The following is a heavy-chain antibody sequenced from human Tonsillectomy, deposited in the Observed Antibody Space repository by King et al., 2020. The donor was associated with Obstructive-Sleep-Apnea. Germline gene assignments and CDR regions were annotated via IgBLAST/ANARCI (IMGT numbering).Heavy chain of an antibody. V-gene: IGHV3-33*06. Sequence: VQLVESGGGVVQPGRSLRLSCAASGFTFSNYAMHCVRQAPGKGLEWVAVMWYDGNNKYYADSVKGRFTISRDISRKTLHLEMNTLRVDDTAVYYCAKYEGGDSNVYYDGYYYGMDVWGQGATVTVSS. D-gene: IGHD3-22*01. J-gene: IGHJ6*02. CDR2: MWYDGNNK. CDR1: GFTFSNYA. CDR3: AKYEGGDSNVYYDGYYYGMDV.